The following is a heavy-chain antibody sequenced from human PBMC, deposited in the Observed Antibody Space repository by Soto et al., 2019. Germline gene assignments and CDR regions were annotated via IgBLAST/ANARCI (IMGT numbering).Heavy chain of an antibody. CDR2: INSDGSST. Sequence: ALRLSCAASGFTFSSYWMHWVRQAPGKGLVWVSRINSDGSSTSYADSVKGRFTISRDNAKNTLYLQMNSLRAEDTAVYYCARDAITIFGVPSYGMDVWGQGTTVTVSS. V-gene: IGHV3-74*01. CDR1: GFTFSSYW. CDR3: ARDAITIFGVPSYGMDV. D-gene: IGHD3-3*01. J-gene: IGHJ6*02.